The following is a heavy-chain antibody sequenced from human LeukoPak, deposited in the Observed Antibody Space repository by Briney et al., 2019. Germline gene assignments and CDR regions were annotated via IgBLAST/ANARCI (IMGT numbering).Heavy chain of an antibody. J-gene: IGHJ4*02. CDR1: GGSISSYY. CDR3: ARDREGYFDY. CDR2: IYYSGST. Sequence: SETLSLTCTVSGGSISSYYWSWIRQPPGKGLEWIGYIYYSGSTNYTPSLKSRVTISVDTSKNQSSLKLSSVIAADTAVYYCARDREGYFDYWGQGTLVTVSS. D-gene: IGHD1-26*01. V-gene: IGHV4-59*01.